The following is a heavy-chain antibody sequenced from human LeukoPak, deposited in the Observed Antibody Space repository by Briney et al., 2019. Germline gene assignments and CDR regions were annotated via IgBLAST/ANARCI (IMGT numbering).Heavy chain of an antibody. J-gene: IGHJ4*02. CDR2: ISSSSSYI. CDR1: GFTFSSYS. CDR3: ARDAYDSSGLDY. D-gene: IGHD3-22*01. Sequence: NPGGSLRLSCAASGFTFSSYSMNWVRQAPGKGLEWVSSISSSSSYIHYADSVKGRFTISRDNAKNSLYLQMNSLRAEDTAVYYCARDAYDSSGLDYWGQGTLVTVSS. V-gene: IGHV3-21*01.